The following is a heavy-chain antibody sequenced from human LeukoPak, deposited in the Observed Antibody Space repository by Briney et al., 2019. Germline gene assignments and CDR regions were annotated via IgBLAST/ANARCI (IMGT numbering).Heavy chain of an antibody. CDR3: ARLGWVQGRDYYYMDV. D-gene: IGHD2-21*01. CDR2: IYYSGST. V-gene: IGHV4-28*01. J-gene: IGHJ6*03. Sequence: PSETLSLTCAVSGYSISSSNWWGWIRQPPGKGLEWIGYIYYSGSTNYNPSLKSRVTISVDTSKNQFSLKLSSVTAADTAVYYCARLGWVQGRDYYYMDVWGKGTTVTVSS. CDR1: GYSISSSNW.